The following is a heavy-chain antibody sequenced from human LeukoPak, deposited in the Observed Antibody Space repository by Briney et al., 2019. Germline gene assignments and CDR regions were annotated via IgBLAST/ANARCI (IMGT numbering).Heavy chain of an antibody. CDR2: IYHSGNT. Sequence: SETLSLTCTVSGGSISSSIYYWGWIRQPPGKGLEWIGNIYHSGNTYYNPSLKSRVTISVDTSKNHFSLKLSSVTAADTAVYYCARLGSWFDPWGQGTLVTVSS. V-gene: IGHV4-39*01. CDR1: GGSISSSIYY. D-gene: IGHD2-2*03. CDR3: ARLGSWFDP. J-gene: IGHJ5*02.